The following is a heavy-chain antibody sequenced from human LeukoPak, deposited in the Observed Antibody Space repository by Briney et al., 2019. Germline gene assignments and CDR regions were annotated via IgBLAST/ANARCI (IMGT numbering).Heavy chain of an antibody. J-gene: IGHJ6*04. D-gene: IGHD5-12*01. CDR1: GGSISSSSYY. CDR2: IYYSGST. CDR3: AGYSGSYYGMDV. Sequence: PSETLSLTCTVSGGSISSSSYYWGWIRQPPGKGLEWIGSIYYSGSTYYNPSLKSRVTISVDTSKNQFSLKLSSVTAADTAVYYCAGYSGSYYGMDVWGKGTTVTVSS. V-gene: IGHV4-39*07.